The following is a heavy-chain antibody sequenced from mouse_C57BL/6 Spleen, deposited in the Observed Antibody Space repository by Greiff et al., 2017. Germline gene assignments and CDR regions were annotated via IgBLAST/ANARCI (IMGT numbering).Heavy chain of an antibody. J-gene: IGHJ1*03. CDR1: GYTFTSYW. CDR3: ARGGSGSSYDWYFDV. CDR2: IDPSDSYT. Sequence: VQLQQPGAELVRPGTSVKLSCKASGYTFTSYWMHWVKQRPGQGLEWIGVIDPSDSYTNYNQKFKGKATLTVDTSASTAYMQLSSLTSEDSSVYYCARGGSGSSYDWYFDVWGTGTTVTVSS. V-gene: IGHV1-59*01. D-gene: IGHD1-1*01.